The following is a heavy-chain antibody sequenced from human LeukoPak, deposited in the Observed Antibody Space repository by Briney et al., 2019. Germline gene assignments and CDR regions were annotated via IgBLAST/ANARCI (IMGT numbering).Heavy chain of an antibody. D-gene: IGHD6-19*01. J-gene: IGHJ4*02. V-gene: IGHV4-34*01. CDR1: GGSFSGYY. CDR3: ARDQPVAGTKTLDY. CDR2: INHSGST. Sequence: MPSETLSLTCAVYGGSFSGYYWSWIRQPPGKGLEWIGEINHSGSTNYNPSLKSRVTISVDTSKNQFSLKLSSVTAADTAVYYCARDQPVAGTKTLDYWGQGTLVTVSS.